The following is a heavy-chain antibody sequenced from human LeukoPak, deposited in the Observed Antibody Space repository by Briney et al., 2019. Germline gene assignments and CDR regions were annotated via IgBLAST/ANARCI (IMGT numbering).Heavy chain of an antibody. CDR1: GFTFSSYG. J-gene: IGHJ6*02. Sequence: GGSLRLSCAASGFTFSSYGMHWVRQAPGKGLERVAVIWYDGSNKYYADSVKGRFTISRDNSKNTLYLQMNSLRAEDTAVYYCARDQRTYYYYGMDVWGQGTTVTVSS. CDR2: IWYDGSNK. CDR3: ARDQRTYYYYGMDV. V-gene: IGHV3-33*01.